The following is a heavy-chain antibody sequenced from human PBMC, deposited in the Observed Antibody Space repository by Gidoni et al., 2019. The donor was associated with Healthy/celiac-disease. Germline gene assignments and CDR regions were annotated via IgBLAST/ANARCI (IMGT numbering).Heavy chain of an antibody. V-gene: IGHV4-4*02. CDR2: IYHSGST. CDR3: ARAPYYDFWSGPHNWFDP. CDR1: GGSLSSSNW. J-gene: IGHJ5*02. D-gene: IGHD3-3*01. Sequence: QVQLQESGPGLVKPSGTLSLTCAVSGGSLSSSNWWSWVRQPPGKGLEWIGEIYHSGSTNYNPSLKSRVTISVDKSKNQFSLKLSSVTAADTAVYYCARAPYYDFWSGPHNWFDPWGQGTLVTVSS.